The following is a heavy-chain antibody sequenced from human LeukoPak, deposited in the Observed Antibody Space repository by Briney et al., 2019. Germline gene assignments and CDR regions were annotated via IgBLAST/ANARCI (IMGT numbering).Heavy chain of an antibody. J-gene: IGHJ4*02. Sequence: SVKVSCKASGGTFSSYAISWVRQAPGQGLEWMGGIIPIFGTANYAQKFQGRVTITADKSTSTAYMELNSLRAEDTAVYYCAKAADYVFDYWGQGTLVTVSS. CDR2: IIPIFGTA. CDR3: AKAADYVFDY. V-gene: IGHV1-69*06. CDR1: GGTFSSYA. D-gene: IGHD4-17*01.